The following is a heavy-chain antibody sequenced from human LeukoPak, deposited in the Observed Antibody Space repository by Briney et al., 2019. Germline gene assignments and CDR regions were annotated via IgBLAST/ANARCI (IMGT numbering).Heavy chain of an antibody. V-gene: IGHV4-30-2*01. CDR3: ARYAAGNYRFDP. CDR2: IYPIGLT. CDR1: GDSISSNDYS. D-gene: IGHD3-10*01. J-gene: IGHJ5*02. Sequence: TLSLTCAVSGDSISSNDYSWSWIRQPPGKGLEGIGYIYPIGLTFYNPSLKSRVTISVDRSKTQFSLKLSSVTAADTAVYFCARYAAGNYRFDPWGQGTLVTVSS.